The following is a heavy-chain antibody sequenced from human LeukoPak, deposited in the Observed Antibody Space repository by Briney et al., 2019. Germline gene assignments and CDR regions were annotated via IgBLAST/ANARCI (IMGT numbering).Heavy chain of an antibody. Sequence: GESLQISCQGSGYSFTSYWIGWVRQMPGKGLEWMGIIYPGDSDTRYSPSFQGQVTISADKSISTAYLQWSSLKASDTAMYYCARLGETVGSADYYGMDVWGQGTTVTVSS. J-gene: IGHJ6*02. D-gene: IGHD3-16*01. CDR2: IYPGDSDT. CDR1: GYSFTSYW. CDR3: ARLGETVGSADYYGMDV. V-gene: IGHV5-51*01.